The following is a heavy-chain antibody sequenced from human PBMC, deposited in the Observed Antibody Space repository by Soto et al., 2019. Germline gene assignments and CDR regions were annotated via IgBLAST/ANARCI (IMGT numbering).Heavy chain of an antibody. J-gene: IGHJ4*02. CDR2: IWSDGSNE. V-gene: IGHV3-33*01. Sequence: QVQLVESGGGVVQPGRSLRLSCAASGFTFSTYGMHWVRQAPGEGLEWVAVIWSDGSNENYAGSVKGRFTISRDNSKSTLYLQMNSLRAEDTAVYYCATDRGGSPFDYWGQGTLVTVSS. CDR3: ATDRGGSPFDY. D-gene: IGHD1-26*01. CDR1: GFTFSTYG.